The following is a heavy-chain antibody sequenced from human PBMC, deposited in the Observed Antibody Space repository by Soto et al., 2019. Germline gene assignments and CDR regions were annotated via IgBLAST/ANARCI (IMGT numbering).Heavy chain of an antibody. J-gene: IGHJ6*02. CDR1: GFTFSKFV. CDR2: ISSSSSYI. CDR3: ARHYGMDV. V-gene: IGHV3-21*01. Sequence: PGGSLRLSCAASGFTFSKFVMRWVRQTPGKGLEWVSSISSSSSYIYYADSVKGRFTISRDNAKNSLYLQMNSLRAEDTAVYYCARHYGMDVWGQGTTVTVSS.